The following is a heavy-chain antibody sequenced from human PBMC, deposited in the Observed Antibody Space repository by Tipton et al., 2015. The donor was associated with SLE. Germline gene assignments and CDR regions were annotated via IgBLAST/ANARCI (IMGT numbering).Heavy chain of an antibody. J-gene: IGHJ6*03. CDR1: GFTFDDYG. CDR3: AREREWYDFWSGYHYYYYMDV. D-gene: IGHD3-3*01. V-gene: IGHV3-20*04. CDR2: INWNGGST. Sequence: GSLRLSCAASGFTFDDYGMSWVRQAPGKGLEWVSGINWNGGSTGYADSVKGRFTISRDNAKNSLYLQMNSLRAEDTAVYYCAREREWYDFWSGYHYYYYMDVWGKGTTVTVSS.